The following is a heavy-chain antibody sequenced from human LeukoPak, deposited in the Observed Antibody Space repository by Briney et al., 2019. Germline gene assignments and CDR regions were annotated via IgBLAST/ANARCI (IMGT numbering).Heavy chain of an antibody. CDR3: AKIPIMRYCGGDCYGSGRGPFDYYYGMDV. J-gene: IGHJ6*02. Sequence: GRSLRLSCAASGVTFSSYGMHWVRQAPGKGLEWVAVISYDGSNKYYADSVKGRFTISRDNSKNTLYLQTNSLRAEDTAVYYCAKIPIMRYCGGDCYGSGRGPFDYYYGMDVWGQGTTVTVSS. V-gene: IGHV3-30*18. D-gene: IGHD2-21*02. CDR1: GVTFSSYG. CDR2: ISYDGSNK.